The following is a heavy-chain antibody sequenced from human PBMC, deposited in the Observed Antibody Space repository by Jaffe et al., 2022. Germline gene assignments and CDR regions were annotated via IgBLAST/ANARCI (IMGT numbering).Heavy chain of an antibody. V-gene: IGHV3-9*01. CDR3: AKAHPSGVYDYIWGSYRYFDY. J-gene: IGHJ4*02. D-gene: IGHD3-16*02. CDR2: ISWNSGSI. CDR1: GFTFDDYA. Sequence: EVQLVESGGGLVQPGRSLRLSCAASGFTFDDYAMHWVRQAPGKGLEWVSGISWNSGSIGYADSVKGRFTISRDNAKNSLYLQMNSLRAEDTALYYCAKAHPSGVYDYIWGSYRYFDYWGQGTLVTVSS.